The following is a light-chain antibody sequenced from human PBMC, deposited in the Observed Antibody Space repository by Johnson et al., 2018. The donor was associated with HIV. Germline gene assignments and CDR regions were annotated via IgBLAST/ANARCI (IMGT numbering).Light chain of an antibody. Sequence: QSVLTQPPSVSAAPGQKVTISCSGSSSNIGHNYVSWYQQLPGTAPKLLIYENNKRPSGIPDRFSGSKSDTSATLGITGLQTGDEADYYCGTWDSSLSTYVLGTGTKVTVL. CDR1: SSNIGHNY. V-gene: IGLV1-51*02. CDR2: ENN. J-gene: IGLJ1*01. CDR3: GTWDSSLSTYV.